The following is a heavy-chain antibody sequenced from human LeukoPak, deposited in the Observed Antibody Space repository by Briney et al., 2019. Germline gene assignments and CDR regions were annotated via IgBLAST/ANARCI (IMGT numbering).Heavy chain of an antibody. J-gene: IGHJ4*02. Sequence: GGSLRLSCAASSFAFSSYSMHWVRQAPGKGLEWVAVISSRGTITYYADSVKGRVTISRDNSKNTLYLLMNSLRAEDTAVYYCARDGDIADAIYFDYWGQGTLVSVSS. CDR2: ISSRGTIT. CDR1: SFAFSSYS. CDR3: ARDGDIADAIYFDY. D-gene: IGHD6-13*01. V-gene: IGHV3-30*04.